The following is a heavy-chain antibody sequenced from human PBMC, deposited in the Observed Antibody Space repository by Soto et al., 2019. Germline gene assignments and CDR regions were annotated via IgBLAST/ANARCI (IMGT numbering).Heavy chain of an antibody. D-gene: IGHD6-13*01. J-gene: IGHJ3*01. V-gene: IGHV5-51*01. CDR1: KYRLTSYC. CDR3: ARLSSSDAFDL. CDR2: IYPGDSDT. Sequence: PEEALSVDRDGAKYRLTSYCPCRRRQMPGKGLEWMGIIYPGDSDTRYSPSFQGQVTISADKSISTAYLQWSSLKASDTAMYYCARLSSSDAFDLWGQGTMVTVSS.